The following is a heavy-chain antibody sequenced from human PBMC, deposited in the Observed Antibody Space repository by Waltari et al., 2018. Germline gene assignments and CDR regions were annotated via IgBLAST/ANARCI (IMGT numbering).Heavy chain of an antibody. J-gene: IGHJ5*02. CDR1: GGPNSRYH. D-gene: IGHD3-3*01. CDR3: ARLYDFWSGLNWFDP. Sequence: QGQLQESGPGPVKPSETPSLPCTVPGGPNSRYHWSRIRQPPGKGLEWIGYIYYSGSTNYNPSLKSRVTISVDTSKNQFSLKLSSVTAADTAVYYCARLYDFWSGLNWFDPWGQGTLVTVSS. CDR2: IYYSGST. V-gene: IGHV4-59*08.